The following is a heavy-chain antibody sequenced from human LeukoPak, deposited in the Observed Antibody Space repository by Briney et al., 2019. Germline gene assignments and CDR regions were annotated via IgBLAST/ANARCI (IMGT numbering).Heavy chain of an antibody. V-gene: IGHV4-38-2*01. Sequence: KPSETLSLTCAVSGYSISSGYYWGWIRQPPGKRLEWIGSIYHSGNTYYNPSLKSRVTISVDTSKNQLSLKLNSVTAADTAVYYCARVLYYGSGSGTFDVWGQGTMVTVSS. D-gene: IGHD3-10*01. CDR3: ARVLYYGSGSGTFDV. CDR1: GYSISSGYY. J-gene: IGHJ3*01. CDR2: IYHSGNT.